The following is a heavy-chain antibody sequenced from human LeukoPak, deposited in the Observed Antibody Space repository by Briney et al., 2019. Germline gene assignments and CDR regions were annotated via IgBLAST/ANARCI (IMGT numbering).Heavy chain of an antibody. CDR3: ARGQVVVVVAATMAWFDP. Sequence: SETLSLTCAVYGGSFSGYYWSWIRQPPGKGLEWIGEINHSGSTNYNPSLKSRVTISVDTSKNQFSLKLSSVTAADTAVYYCARGQVVVVVAATMAWFDPWGQGTLVTVSS. CDR1: GGSFSGYY. CDR2: INHSGST. V-gene: IGHV4-34*01. D-gene: IGHD2-15*01. J-gene: IGHJ5*02.